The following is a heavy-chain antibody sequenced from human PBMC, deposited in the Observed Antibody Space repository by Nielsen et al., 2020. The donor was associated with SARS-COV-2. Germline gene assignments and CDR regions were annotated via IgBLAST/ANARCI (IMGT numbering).Heavy chain of an antibody. CDR2: IYYSGRT. V-gene: IGHV4-39*07. J-gene: IGHJ5*02. CDR3: ARELSDCNESPCHRLGFDP. D-gene: IGHD2-21*02. Sequence: SETLSLTCTVSGDSISSRSYYWGWIRQPPGKGLEWIGSIYYSGRTFYNPSLKSRVTISLDKSKNQFSLKLNSVTAADTAIYFCARELSDCNESPCHRLGFDPWGQGTLVTVSS. CDR1: GDSISSRSYY.